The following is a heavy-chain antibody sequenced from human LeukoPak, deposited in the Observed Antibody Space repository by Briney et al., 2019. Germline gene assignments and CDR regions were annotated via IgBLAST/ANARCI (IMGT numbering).Heavy chain of an antibody. Sequence: SVKVSCKASGGTFSSYAISWVRQAPGQGLEWMGGIIPIFGTANYAQKFQGRVTITADESASTAYMELSSLRSEDTAVYYCASQPQRRWYYYGMDVWGKGTTVTVSS. CDR3: ASQPQRRWYYYGMDV. CDR2: IIPIFGTA. CDR1: GGTFSSYA. D-gene: IGHD6-25*01. V-gene: IGHV1-69*13. J-gene: IGHJ6*04.